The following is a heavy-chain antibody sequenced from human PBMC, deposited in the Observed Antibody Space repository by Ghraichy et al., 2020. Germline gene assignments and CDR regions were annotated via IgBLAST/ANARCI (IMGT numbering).Heavy chain of an antibody. V-gene: IGHV4-59*01. CDR3: AAQGGDFIVVDY. CDR2: IYYSGST. D-gene: IGHD2-21*01. Sequence: SETLSLTCTVSGGSISSYYWSWIRQPPGKGLEWIGYIYYSGSTNYNPSLKSRVTISVDTSKNQFSLKLSSVTAADTAVYYCAAQGGDFIVVDYWGQGTLVTVSS. CDR1: GGSISSYY. J-gene: IGHJ4*02.